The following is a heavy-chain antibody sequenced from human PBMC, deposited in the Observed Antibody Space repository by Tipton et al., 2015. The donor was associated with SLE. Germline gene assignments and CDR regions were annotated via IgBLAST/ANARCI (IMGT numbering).Heavy chain of an antibody. CDR1: GGSLDSYY. CDR3: ARLGYCTGDTVCFTGIDQ. Sequence: TLSLTCAVYGGSLDSYYWAWVRQAPGKGLEWIGEVDRIGRTTYNPSLKSRLIISIDTSKNQFSLKLTSVTAADTAVYYCARLGYCTGDTVCFTGIDQWGQGTLVTVSS. J-gene: IGHJ5*02. V-gene: IGHV4-34*01. CDR2: VDRIGRT. D-gene: IGHD2-8*02.